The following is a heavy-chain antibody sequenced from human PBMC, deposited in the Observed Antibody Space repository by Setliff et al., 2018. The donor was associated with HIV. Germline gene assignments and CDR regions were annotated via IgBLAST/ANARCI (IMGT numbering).Heavy chain of an antibody. CDR1: GGTFSYYT. CDR3: VRGVQSPPHYSYYYMDV. D-gene: IGHD3-3*01. V-gene: IGHV1-69*06. J-gene: IGHJ6*03. CDR2: IIPIFGTA. Sequence: GASVKVSCKASGGTFSYYTFTWVRQAPGQGLEWMGGIIPIFGTANYAQKFQGRVTITADKSTSTAYMELTSLRFDDTAMYYCVRGVQSPPHYSYYYMDVWGEGTMVTVSS.